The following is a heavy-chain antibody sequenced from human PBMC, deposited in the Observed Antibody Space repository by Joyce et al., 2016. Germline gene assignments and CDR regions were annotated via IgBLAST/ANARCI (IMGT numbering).Heavy chain of an antibody. Sequence: EVQLLESGGGLVQPGGSLTLSCAASGFTFNNYGLTWVRQAPGKGMEWVSCMRDIGGSTYYADSVRDRCTISRDNSKNTLFLQMTSLTAEDTAVYYCAKDRPYSTYYYFYYMDVWGKRTTVTVSS. J-gene: IGHJ6*03. D-gene: IGHD4-11*01. CDR2: MRDIGGST. V-gene: IGHV3-23*01. CDR1: GFTFNNYG. CDR3: AKDRPYSTYYYFYYMDV.